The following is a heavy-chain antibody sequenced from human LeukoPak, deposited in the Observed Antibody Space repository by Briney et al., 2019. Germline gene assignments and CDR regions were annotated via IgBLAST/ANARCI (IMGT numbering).Heavy chain of an antibody. V-gene: IGHV3-23*01. J-gene: IGHJ3*02. D-gene: IGHD1-26*01. CDR1: GFTFSSYA. Sequence: GGSLRLSCAASGFTFSSYAMSWVRQAPGKGVEWVSAISGSGGSTYYADSVKGGFTISRDNSKNTLYLQMTSLRAEDTAVYYCARVGATGAAFDIWGQGTMVTVSS. CDR2: ISGSGGST. CDR3: ARVGATGAAFDI.